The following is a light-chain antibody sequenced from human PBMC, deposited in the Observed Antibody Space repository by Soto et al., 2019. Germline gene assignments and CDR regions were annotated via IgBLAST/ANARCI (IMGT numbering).Light chain of an antibody. CDR3: QQYSNWRT. CDR1: QSVRSN. V-gene: IGKV3-15*01. J-gene: IGKJ1*01. Sequence: EVVMTQSPATLSVSPGDRATLSCRASQSVRSNLAWYQQRPGQAPRLLIYDASTRATGIPARISGSGSGTEFTHTISGLQSEDFAVYYCQQYSNWRTFGQGTKV. CDR2: DAS.